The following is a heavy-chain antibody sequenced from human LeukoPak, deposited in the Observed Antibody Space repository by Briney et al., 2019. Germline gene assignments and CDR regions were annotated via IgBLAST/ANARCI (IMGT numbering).Heavy chain of an antibody. J-gene: IGHJ4*02. CDR2: IIPIFGTA. V-gene: IGHV1-69*06. CDR3: AGYSYGYSGGRYGFDY. CDR1: GGTFSSYA. Sequence: GASVKVSCKASGGTFSSYAISWVRQAPGQGLEWMGGIIPIFGTANYAQKFQGRVTITADKSTSTAYMVLSSLRSEDTAVYYCAGYSYGYSGGRYGFDYWGQGTLVTVSS. D-gene: IGHD5-18*01.